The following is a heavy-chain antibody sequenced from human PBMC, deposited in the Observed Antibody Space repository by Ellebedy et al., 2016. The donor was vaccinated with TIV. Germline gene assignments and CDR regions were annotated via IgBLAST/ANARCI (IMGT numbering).Heavy chain of an antibody. CDR3: AKDRGGTGDFDY. V-gene: IGHV1-3*04. Sequence: AASVKVSCKASGCTFALYTMHWVRQAPGQRLEWLGWINTDTGNTEYSQNFQGRVTFTTDTAASTVYMSLSSLGSEDTAVYYCAKDRGGTGDFDYWGQGTLVTVSS. CDR1: GCTFALYT. D-gene: IGHD3-16*01. CDR2: INTDTGNT. J-gene: IGHJ4*02.